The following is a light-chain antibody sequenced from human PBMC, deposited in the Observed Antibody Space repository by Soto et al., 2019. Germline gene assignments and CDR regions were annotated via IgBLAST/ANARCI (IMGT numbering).Light chain of an antibody. CDR2: AAS. CDR3: QQLNAYPYT. V-gene: IGKV1-9*01. J-gene: IGKJ2*01. CDR1: QGISSY. Sequence: IQLTQSPSSLSASVGDRVTITCRASQGISSYFAWYQQKPGKAPKVLIYAASTLQNGVPPRFSGSGSGTDFTLTISSLQPEDFETYYCQQLNAYPYTFGQGTQLEIK.